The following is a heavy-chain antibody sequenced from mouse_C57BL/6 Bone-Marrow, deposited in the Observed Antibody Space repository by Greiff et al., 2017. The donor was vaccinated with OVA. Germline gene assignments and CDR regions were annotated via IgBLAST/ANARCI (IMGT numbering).Heavy chain of an antibody. CDR3: ARWGLLRPFAY. V-gene: IGHV5-4*03. CDR1: GFTFSSYA. J-gene: IGHJ3*01. D-gene: IGHD1-2*01. CDR2: ISDGGSYT. Sequence: DVMLVESGGGLVKPGGSLKLSCAASGFTFSSYAMSWVRQTPEKRLEWVATISDGGSYTYYPDNVKGRFTISRDNAKNNLYLHMGHLKSEDTAMYYCARWGLLRPFAYWGQGTLVTVSA.